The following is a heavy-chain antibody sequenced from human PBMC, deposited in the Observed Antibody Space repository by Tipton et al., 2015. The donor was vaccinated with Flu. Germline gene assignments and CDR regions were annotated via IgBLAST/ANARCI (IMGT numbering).Heavy chain of an antibody. CDR3: AGRASLRLGELSYFDY. CDR2: IYSGGNT. CDR1: GFTFTSHA. D-gene: IGHD3-16*02. Sequence: SLRLSCAASGFTFTSHAMSWVRQAPGKGLEWVSVIYSGGNTYYADSVKGRFTVSRHNSKNTLYLQMDSLRAEDTAVYFCAGRASLRLGELSYFDYWGQGTLVTVSS. J-gene: IGHJ4*02. V-gene: IGHV3-53*04.